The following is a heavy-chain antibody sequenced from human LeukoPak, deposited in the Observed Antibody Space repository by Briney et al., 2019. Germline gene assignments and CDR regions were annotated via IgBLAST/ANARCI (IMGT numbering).Heavy chain of an antibody. CDR1: GFTFDDYA. CDR3: AKDSGSYGPQYYFDY. Sequence: GGSLRLSCAASGFTFDDYAMHWGRQTPGKGLEWVSGISWNSGSIGYADSVKGRFTISRDNAKNSLYLQMNSLRAEDTALYYCAKDSGSYGPQYYFDYWGQGTLVTVSS. D-gene: IGHD1-26*01. V-gene: IGHV3-9*01. CDR2: ISWNSGSI. J-gene: IGHJ4*02.